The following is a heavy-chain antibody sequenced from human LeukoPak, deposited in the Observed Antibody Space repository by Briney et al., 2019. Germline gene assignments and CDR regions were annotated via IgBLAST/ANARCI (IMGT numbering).Heavy chain of an antibody. Sequence: PGGSLRLSCAASGFTFSSYAMSWVRQAPGKGREWVSAISGSGGSTYYADSVKGRFTISRDNSKNTLYLQMNSLRAEDTAVYYCAKNDQWRLGYFDYWGQGTLVTVSS. J-gene: IGHJ4*02. D-gene: IGHD6-19*01. V-gene: IGHV3-23*01. CDR3: AKNDQWRLGYFDY. CDR2: ISGSGGST. CDR1: GFTFSSYA.